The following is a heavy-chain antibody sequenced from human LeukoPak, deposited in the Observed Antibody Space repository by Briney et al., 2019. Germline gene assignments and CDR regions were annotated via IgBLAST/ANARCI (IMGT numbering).Heavy chain of an antibody. CDR1: GFTFSSYE. J-gene: IGHJ4*02. V-gene: IGHV3-48*03. Sequence: GGSLRLSCAASGFTFSSYEMNWVRQAPGKGLEWVSYISGSGNTMYHADSVKGRFTISRDNSKNTLYLQMNSLRAEDTAVYYCAKDLIDYWGQGTLVTVSS. CDR3: AKDLIDY. CDR2: ISGSGNTM.